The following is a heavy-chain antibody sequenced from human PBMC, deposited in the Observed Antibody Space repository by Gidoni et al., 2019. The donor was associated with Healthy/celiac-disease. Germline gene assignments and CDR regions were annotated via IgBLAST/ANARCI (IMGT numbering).Heavy chain of an antibody. CDR1: GGSFSGYS. CDR2: INHSGSL. V-gene: IGHV4-34*01. J-gene: IGHJ3*02. Sequence: QVQLQQWGAGLLKPSETLSLTCAVYGGSFSGYSWSWIRQPPGKGLEWIGEINHSGSLNYNPSLKSRVTISVDTSKNQFSLKLSSVTAADTAVYYCARRRRRDSSGYYAFDIWGQGTMVTVSS. CDR3: ARRRRRDSSGYYAFDI. D-gene: IGHD3-22*01.